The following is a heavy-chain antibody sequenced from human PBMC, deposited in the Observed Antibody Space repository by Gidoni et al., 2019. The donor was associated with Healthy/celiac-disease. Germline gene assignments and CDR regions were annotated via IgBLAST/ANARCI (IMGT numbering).Heavy chain of an antibody. V-gene: IGHV3-23*01. CDR2: ISGSCGST. CDR1: GFTVSSYA. Sequence: EAQQLESGGGLVQLRGSLRLSCAASGFTVSSYAMSWVRQAAGSGLEWVSAISGSCGSTYYAGSVKGRFTISRDNSKNTLYLPMNSLRAEDKAVYYCAKRTGSSGYYSYFDYWGQGTLVTVSS. J-gene: IGHJ4*02. CDR3: AKRTGSSGYYSYFDY. D-gene: IGHD3-22*01.